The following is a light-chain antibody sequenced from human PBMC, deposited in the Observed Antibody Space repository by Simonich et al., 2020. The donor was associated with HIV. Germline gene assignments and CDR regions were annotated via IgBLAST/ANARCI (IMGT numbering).Light chain of an antibody. Sequence: QSVLTQPPSASGTPGQRVTISCSGSRSNIGSNYVYWYQQLPGTAPKLLSYTNHQRPTGVPDRFSGSKSGTSASLAISGLRSEDEANYYCAAWDDSLSGRVFGGGTKLTVL. CDR2: TNH. V-gene: IGLV1-47*01. J-gene: IGLJ3*02. CDR1: RSNIGSNY. CDR3: AAWDDSLSGRV.